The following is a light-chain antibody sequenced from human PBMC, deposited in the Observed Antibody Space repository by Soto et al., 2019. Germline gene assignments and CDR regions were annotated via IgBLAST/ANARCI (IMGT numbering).Light chain of an antibody. CDR1: QSLRHSIGYNY. CDR3: MQALQTPLT. Sequence: DIVMTQSPLSLPVTPGEPASISCRSSQSLRHSIGYNYLDWYLQKPGQSPQLLISLGSNRASGVPDRFSGGGSGTNFTLKISRVEDEDVGLYYYMQALQTPLTFGPGTPVAIQ. V-gene: IGKV2-28*01. J-gene: IGKJ3*01. CDR2: LGS.